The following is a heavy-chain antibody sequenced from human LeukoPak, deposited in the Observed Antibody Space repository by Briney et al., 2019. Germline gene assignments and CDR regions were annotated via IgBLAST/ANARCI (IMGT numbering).Heavy chain of an antibody. CDR1: GFTFSSYG. Sequence: GGSLRLSCAASGFTFSSYGMHWVRQAPGKGLEWVSFIRNGGSHKYYADSVKGRLTISRDNSKNTVYLQMNSLRAEDTAVYYCARDEGGYGDYVVPYYYYYGMDVWGQGTTVTVSS. CDR2: IRNGGSHK. V-gene: IGHV3-30*02. J-gene: IGHJ6*02. CDR3: ARDEGGYGDYVVPYYYYYGMDV. D-gene: IGHD4-17*01.